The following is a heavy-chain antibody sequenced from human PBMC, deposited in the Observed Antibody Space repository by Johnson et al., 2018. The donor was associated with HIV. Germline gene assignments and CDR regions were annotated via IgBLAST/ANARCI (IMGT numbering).Heavy chain of an antibody. J-gene: IGHJ3*02. V-gene: IGHV3-30*18. Sequence: QMQLVESGGGVVKPGRSLRVSCGASGFTFSSHDMHWVRQAPGKGLEWVAVISYDGSNQYCADSVKGRFTISRDNSNKTVYLQMNSLGPEDTAVYYCAKPPSMGADAFDIWGQGTMVTVSS. CDR3: AKPPSMGADAFDI. D-gene: IGHD3-16*01. CDR1: GFTFSSHD. CDR2: ISYDGSNQ.